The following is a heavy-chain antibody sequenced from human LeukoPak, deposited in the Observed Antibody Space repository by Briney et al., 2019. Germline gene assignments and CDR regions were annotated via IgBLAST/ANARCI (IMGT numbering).Heavy chain of an antibody. V-gene: IGHV5-51*01. Sequence: GGSLKISCKASGYSFTTYWIGWVRQLPGKGLEWMGLIYPGESQIRYSPSFQGQVTISADKSISTAYLQWSSLKASDTAMYYCARHFSVDSTSSHFDYWGQGTWVTVSS. CDR2: IYPGESQI. J-gene: IGHJ4*02. CDR3: ARHFSVDSTSSHFDY. D-gene: IGHD2-2*01. CDR1: GYSFTTYW.